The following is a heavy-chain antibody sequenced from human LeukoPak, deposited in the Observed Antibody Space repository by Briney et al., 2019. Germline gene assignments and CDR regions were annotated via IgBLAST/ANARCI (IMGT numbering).Heavy chain of an antibody. CDR1: GGSFSGYY. CDR3: ASAEDGRFDY. CDR2: INHSGST. Sequence: SETLPLTCAVYGGSFSGYYWSWSWIRQPPGKGLEWIGEINHSGSTNYNPSLRSRVTISVDTSKNQFSLKLSSVTAADTAVYYCASAEDGRFDYWGQGTLVTVSS. V-gene: IGHV4-34*01. D-gene: IGHD4-17*01. J-gene: IGHJ4*02.